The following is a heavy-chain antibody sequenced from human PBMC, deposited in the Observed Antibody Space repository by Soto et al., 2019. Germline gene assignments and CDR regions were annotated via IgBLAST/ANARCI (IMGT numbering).Heavy chain of an antibody. V-gene: IGHV3-53*01. CDR1: VFSVSSNY. J-gene: IGHJ5*02. D-gene: IGHD1-26*01. CDR2: HYSGGST. CDR3: ARHRHPRGTVGATSPLDP. Sequence: PWASLRLSCSISVFSVSSNYLSWFRQAPGKGLEWVSVHYSGGSTYYADSVQGRFTISRDKSNNTLYLQMRRVRAEDTAVYFCARHRHPRGTVGATSPLDPWGQGTQVTVSS.